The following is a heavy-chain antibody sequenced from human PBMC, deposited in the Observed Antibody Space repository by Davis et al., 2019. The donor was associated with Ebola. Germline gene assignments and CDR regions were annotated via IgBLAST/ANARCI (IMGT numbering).Heavy chain of an antibody. CDR3: ARGPLRAIFGLLITSNWFDP. V-gene: IGHV1-8*01. CDR2: MNPNSGNT. D-gene: IGHD3-3*01. J-gene: IGHJ5*02. Sequence: ASVKVSCKASGYTFTSYDINWVRQATGQGLEWMGWMNPNSGNTGYAQKFQGRVTMTRTTSIRTAYMELSSLRSEDTAVYYSARGPLRAIFGLLITSNWFDPWGQGTLVTVSS. CDR1: GYTFTSYD.